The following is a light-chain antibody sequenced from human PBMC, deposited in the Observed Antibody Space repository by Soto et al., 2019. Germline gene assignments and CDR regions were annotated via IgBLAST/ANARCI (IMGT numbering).Light chain of an antibody. CDR3: CSYAGTYTYV. J-gene: IGLJ1*01. Sequence: QSVRTQPRSVSGSPGQSVTISCTGTDTNIGFYNFVSWYQQHPDKAPHLVIYDVNKRPSGVPDRFSGSKSGKTASLTISGLQADDEADYFCCSYAGTYTYVFGTGTKVTVL. CDR2: DVN. V-gene: IGLV2-11*01. CDR1: DTNIGFYNF.